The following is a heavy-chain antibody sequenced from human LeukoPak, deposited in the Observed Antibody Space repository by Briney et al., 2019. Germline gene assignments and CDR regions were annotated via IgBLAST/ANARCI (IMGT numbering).Heavy chain of an antibody. D-gene: IGHD2-15*01. CDR1: GGSISSSRYY. CDR2: IYYSGST. V-gene: IGHV4-39*07. J-gene: IGHJ3*02. CDR3: ARVGDIVVDGAYDI. Sequence: PSETLSLTCTVSGGSISSSRYYWGWIRQPPGKGLEWIGSIYYSGSTYYNPSLKSRVTISVDTSKNQFSLKLSSVTAADTAVYYCARVGDIVVDGAYDIWGQGTMVTVSS.